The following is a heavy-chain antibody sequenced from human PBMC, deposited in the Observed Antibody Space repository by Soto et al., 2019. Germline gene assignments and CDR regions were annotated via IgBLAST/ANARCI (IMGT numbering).Heavy chain of an antibody. CDR2: ISYDGSNK. D-gene: IGHD2-15*01. V-gene: IGHV3-30*18. CDR3: AKGGYCSGGSCYELGT. Sequence: QVQLVESGGGVVQPGRSLRLSCAASGFTFSSYGMHWVRQAPGKGLEWVAVISYDGSNKYYADSVKGRFTISRDNSKNTLYLQMNSLRAEDTAVYYCAKGGYCSGGSCYELGTGGQGTLVTVSS. J-gene: IGHJ4*02. CDR1: GFTFSSYG.